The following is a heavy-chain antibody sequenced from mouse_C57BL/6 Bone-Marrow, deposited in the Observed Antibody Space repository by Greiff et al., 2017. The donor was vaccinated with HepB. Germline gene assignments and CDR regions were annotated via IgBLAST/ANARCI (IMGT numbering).Heavy chain of an antibody. Sequence: EVKLVESGGGLVKPGGSLKLSCAASGFTFSSYAMSWVRQTPEKRLEWVATISDGGSYTYYPDNVKGRFTISRDNAKNNLYLQMSHLKSEDTAMYYCARDRRELGSFSYWYFDVWGTGTTVTVSS. V-gene: IGHV5-4*01. CDR2: ISDGGSYT. CDR1: GFTFSSYA. J-gene: IGHJ1*03. D-gene: IGHD4-1*01. CDR3: ARDRRELGSFSYWYFDV.